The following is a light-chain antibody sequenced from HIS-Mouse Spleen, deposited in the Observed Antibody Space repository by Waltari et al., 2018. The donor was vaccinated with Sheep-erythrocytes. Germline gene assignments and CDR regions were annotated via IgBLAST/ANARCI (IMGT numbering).Light chain of an antibody. Sequence: QSALTQPPSAPGSPGQSVTISCTGTSSHVGGYNDVSWYQQHPGKAPKLMIYEVSKRPSGVPDRFSGSKSGNTASLTVSGLQAEDEADYYCSSYAGSNNWVFGGGTKLTVL. CDR2: EVS. CDR3: SSYAGSNNWV. J-gene: IGLJ3*02. CDR1: SSHVGGYND. V-gene: IGLV2-8*01.